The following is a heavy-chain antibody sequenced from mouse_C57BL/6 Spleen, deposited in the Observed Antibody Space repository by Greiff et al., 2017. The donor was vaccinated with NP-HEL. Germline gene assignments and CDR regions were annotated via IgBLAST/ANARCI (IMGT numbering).Heavy chain of an antibody. V-gene: IGHV1-18*01. D-gene: IGHD2-5*01. J-gene: IGHJ1*03. Sequence: EVQLQQSGPELVKPGASVKIPCKASGYTFTDYNMDWVKQSHGKSLEWIGDINPNNGGTIYNQKFKGKAKLTVDKSSSTAYMELRSLTSEDTAVYYCARNAGLAYYSNYGYFDVWGTGTTVTVSS. CDR1: GYTFTDYN. CDR3: ARNAGLAYYSNYGYFDV. CDR2: INPNNGGT.